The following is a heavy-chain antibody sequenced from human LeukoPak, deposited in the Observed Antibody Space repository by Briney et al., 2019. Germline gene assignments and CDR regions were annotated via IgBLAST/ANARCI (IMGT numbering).Heavy chain of an antibody. V-gene: IGHV3-15*07. CDR3: STLTSRGLSDS. Sequence: GGSLRLSCAASGFTFTDAWMNWVRQAPGKGLEWVGRIKSKADGETIDYAAPVKGRFTFSRDDSKNMLYLQMNSLKSEDTAVYYCSTLTSRGLSDSWGQGTLVTVSS. CDR1: GFTFTDAW. D-gene: IGHD1-20*01. CDR2: IKSKADGETI. J-gene: IGHJ4*02.